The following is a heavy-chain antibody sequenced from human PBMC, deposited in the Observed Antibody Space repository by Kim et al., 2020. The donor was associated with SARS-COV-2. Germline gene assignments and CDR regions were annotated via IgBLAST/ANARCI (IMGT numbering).Heavy chain of an antibody. J-gene: IGHJ4*02. V-gene: IGHV3-23*01. CDR3: AGHGVGSTLRIRYYFDY. Sequence: GGSLRLSCAASGFTFSSNAMSWVRQAPGKGLEWVSAISGSSVTIYYADSVKGRFTISRDNSKNTLYLQMNSLRAEDTAVYYCAGHGVGSTLRIRYYFDYWGQGTLVTVSS. CDR2: ISGSSVTI. D-gene: IGHD1-26*01. CDR1: GFTFSSNA.